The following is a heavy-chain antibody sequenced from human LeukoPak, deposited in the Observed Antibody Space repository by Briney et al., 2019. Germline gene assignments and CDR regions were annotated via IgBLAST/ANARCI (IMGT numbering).Heavy chain of an antibody. D-gene: IGHD3-22*01. CDR1: GFTFSSYA. CDR3: AKDLGYYDSSGYDY. Sequence: GGSLRLSCAASGFTFSSYAMSWVRQAPGKGLEWVSAISGSGGSTYYADSVKGRFTISRDNSKNTLYLQMNSLRAEDTAVYYCAKDLGYYDSSGYDYWGQGTLVTVSS. V-gene: IGHV3-23*01. CDR2: ISGSGGST. J-gene: IGHJ4*02.